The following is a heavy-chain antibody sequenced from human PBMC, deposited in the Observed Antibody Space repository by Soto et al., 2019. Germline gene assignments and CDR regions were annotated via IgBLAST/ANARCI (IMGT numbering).Heavy chain of an antibody. CDR1: GYTFTSYD. J-gene: IGHJ5*02. CDR3: AQERTRGFAP. CDR2: MNPNSGNT. Sequence: QVQLVQSGAEVKKPVASVKVSCKASGYTFTSYDINWVRQATGQGLEWMGWMNPNSGNTAYAQKFLGRVTMTRNTSRSTAYMELSSMRSEDTAVYYCAQERTRGFAPWGQGTLVTVSS. V-gene: IGHV1-8*01.